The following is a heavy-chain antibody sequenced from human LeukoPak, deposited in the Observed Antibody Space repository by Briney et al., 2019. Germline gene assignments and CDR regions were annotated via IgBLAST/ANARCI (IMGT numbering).Heavy chain of an antibody. CDR2: FDYEDEEA. CDR1: GHPLSELS. Sequence: GAPVKVSCKVSGHPLSELSLPWVRQAPGKGLEWMGGFDYEDEEAFDAENFQHRLKLTADTGTGIGYMEMSSLGPDDTAVYYCATSVGAMSFDFWGQGSLVIVSS. V-gene: IGHV1-24*01. J-gene: IGHJ4*02. CDR3: ATSVGAMSFDF. D-gene: IGHD1-26*01.